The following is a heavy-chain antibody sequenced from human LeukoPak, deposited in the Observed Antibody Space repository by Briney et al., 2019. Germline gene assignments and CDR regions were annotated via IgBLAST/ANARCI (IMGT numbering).Heavy chain of an antibody. V-gene: IGHV4-59*01. Sequence: NPSETLSLTCTVSGGSISSYYWSWIRQPPGKGLEWIGYVYYSGSTNYNPSLKSRVTISVDTSKNQFSLKLRSVTAADTAVYYCVREAATDYYDSSGYYRQTEVFDAWGQGTMVTVSS. CDR3: VREAATDYYDSSGYYRQTEVFDA. CDR1: GGSISSYY. J-gene: IGHJ3*01. D-gene: IGHD3-22*01. CDR2: VYYSGST.